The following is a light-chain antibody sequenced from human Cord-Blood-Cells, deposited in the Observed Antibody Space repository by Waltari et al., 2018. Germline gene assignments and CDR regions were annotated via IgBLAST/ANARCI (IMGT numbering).Light chain of an antibody. CDR1: QSVSSSY. V-gene: IGKV3-20*01. J-gene: IGKJ4*01. Sequence: EIVLTQSPGTLSLSPGERATLPCRASQSVSSSYLARYQQKPGQAPRLLIYGASSRATGIPDRFSGSGSGTDFTLTISRLEPEDFAVYYCQRYGSSPLTFGGGTKVEIK. CDR2: GAS. CDR3: QRYGSSPLT.